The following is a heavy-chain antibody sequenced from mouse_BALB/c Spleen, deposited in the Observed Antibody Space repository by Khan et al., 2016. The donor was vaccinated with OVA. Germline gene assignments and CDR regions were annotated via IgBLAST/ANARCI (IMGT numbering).Heavy chain of an antibody. J-gene: IGHJ4*01. CDR3: ACERGRYYAMDY. Sequence: EVELVESGPGLVKPSQSLSLTCTVTGYSITRDYAWNWIRQFPGNKLEWMGYISNSGSTSYNPSLKSRISITRDTSKNQFFLQLNSVTTEDTATYYCACERGRYYAMDYWGQGTSVTVSS. CDR2: ISNSGST. V-gene: IGHV3-2*02. D-gene: IGHD4-1*01. CDR1: GYSITRDYA.